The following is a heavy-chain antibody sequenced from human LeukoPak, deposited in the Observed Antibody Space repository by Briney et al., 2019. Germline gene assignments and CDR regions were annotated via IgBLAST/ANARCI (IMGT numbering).Heavy chain of an antibody. V-gene: IGHV1-18*01. Sequence: APVKVSCKASGGTFTRYGISWVREAPGQGLEWMGWISAYNGNTNYAQKLQGRVTMTTDTSTSTAYMELRSLRSDDTAVYYCASADYYYDSSGYSHWGQGTLVTVSS. J-gene: IGHJ1*01. CDR2: ISAYNGNT. D-gene: IGHD3-22*01. CDR1: GGTFTRYG. CDR3: ASADYYYDSSGYSH.